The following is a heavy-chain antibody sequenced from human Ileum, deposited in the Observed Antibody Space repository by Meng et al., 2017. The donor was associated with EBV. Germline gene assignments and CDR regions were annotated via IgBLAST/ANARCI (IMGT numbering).Heavy chain of an antibody. Sequence: QGCGPGLVKPSGTLSLICAVSGASIGSSYWWTWVRQPPEKGLEWIGEIYHTGSTNYNPSLKSRVSMSVDQSRNQFSMRLTSVTAADTAVYFCAREVSNSSSWGSFDYWGQGALVTVSS. CDR1: GASIGSSYW. CDR2: IYHTGST. V-gene: IGHV4-4*02. J-gene: IGHJ4*02. CDR3: AREVSNSSSWGSFDY. D-gene: IGHD6-6*01.